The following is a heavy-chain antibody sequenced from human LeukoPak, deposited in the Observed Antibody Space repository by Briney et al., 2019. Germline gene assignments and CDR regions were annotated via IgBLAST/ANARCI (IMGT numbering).Heavy chain of an antibody. CDR3: ARGAGGYSYGH. V-gene: IGHV4-59*01. J-gene: IGHJ4*02. CDR1: GGSISSYY. D-gene: IGHD5-18*01. Sequence: SEILSLTCTVSGGSISSYYWSWIRQPPGKGLEWIGYIYYSGSTNYNPSLKSRVTISVDTSKNQFSLKLSSVTAADTAVYYCARGAGGYSYGHWGQGTLVTVSS. CDR2: IYYSGST.